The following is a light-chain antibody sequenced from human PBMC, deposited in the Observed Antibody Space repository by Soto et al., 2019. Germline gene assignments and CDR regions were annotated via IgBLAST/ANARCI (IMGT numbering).Light chain of an antibody. CDR1: TGTVTSGFY. CDR3: LFYNGGAWV. CDR2: GTS. V-gene: IGLV7-43*01. J-gene: IGLJ3*02. Sequence: QAVVTQEPSLTVSPGGTVTLTCASSTGTVTSGFYPNWFQQKPGQAPRALIYGTSNKHSWTPARFSGSLLGGKAALTLSGVQPEDEAEYYCLFYNGGAWVFGEGTKLTVL.